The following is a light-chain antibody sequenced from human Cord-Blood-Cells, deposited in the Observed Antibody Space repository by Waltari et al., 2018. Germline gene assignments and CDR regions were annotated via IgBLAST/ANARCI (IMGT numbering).Light chain of an antibody. J-gene: IGKJ2*03. CDR3: QQRSNWLYS. CDR1: QSVSSY. CDR2: DAS. Sequence: EIVLTQSPATLSLSPGERATLSCRASQSVSSYLAWYQQKPGQAPRLPIYDASNRATGIPARFSGSGSGTDFTLTISSLEPEDFAVYYCQQRSNWLYSFGPGTKLEIK. V-gene: IGKV3-11*01.